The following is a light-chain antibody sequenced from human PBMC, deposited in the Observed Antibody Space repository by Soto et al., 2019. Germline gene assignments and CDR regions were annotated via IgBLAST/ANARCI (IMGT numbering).Light chain of an antibody. Sequence: QSVLTQPPSVSAAPGQKVTISCSGGSSNIGNESVAWYLQLPGAAPKLLIYENDKRPSGIPDRFSGSKSGTSATLGITGLQSGDEADYYCATWDSTLTAGVFGGGTKLTVL. CDR2: END. J-gene: IGLJ3*02. V-gene: IGLV1-51*01. CDR1: SSNIGNES. CDR3: ATWDSTLTAGV.